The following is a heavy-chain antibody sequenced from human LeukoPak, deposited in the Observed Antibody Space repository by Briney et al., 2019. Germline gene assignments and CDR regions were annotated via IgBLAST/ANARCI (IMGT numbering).Heavy chain of an antibody. J-gene: IGHJ6*02. CDR1: GFTFCTFA. CDR3: ARDNGFGTDYYYYGMDV. D-gene: IGHD3-10*01. Sequence: GGSLRLSCAASGFTFCTFAMTWVRQAPGKGLEWVAVISYDGSNKYYADSVKGRFTISRDNSKNTLYLQMNSLRAEDTAVYYCARDNGFGTDYYYYGMDVWGQGTTVTVSS. V-gene: IGHV3-30*04. CDR2: ISYDGSNK.